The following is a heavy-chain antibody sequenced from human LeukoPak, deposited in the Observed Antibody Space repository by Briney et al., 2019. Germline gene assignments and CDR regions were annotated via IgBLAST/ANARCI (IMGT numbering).Heavy chain of an antibody. D-gene: IGHD6-19*01. CDR3: AKLRRSGWSRVDFDY. V-gene: IGHV3-23*01. Sequence: PGGSLRLSCAASGFTFSSYAMSWVRQAPGKGLEWVPAISGSGGSTYYADSVKGRFTISRDNSKNTLYLQMNSLRAEDTAVYYCAKLRRSGWSRVDFDYWGQGTLVTVSS. CDR1: GFTFSSYA. J-gene: IGHJ4*02. CDR2: ISGSGGST.